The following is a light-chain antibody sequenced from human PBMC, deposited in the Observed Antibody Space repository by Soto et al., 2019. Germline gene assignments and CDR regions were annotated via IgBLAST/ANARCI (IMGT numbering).Light chain of an antibody. CDR2: DAS. CDR3: QPRSNWPPIT. V-gene: IGKV3-11*01. Sequence: ETMLTNSPSTLCFVPGERATLPCRASQSVSSYLAWYQQKPGQAPRLLIYDASNRATGIPARFSGSGSGTDFTLTISSLEPEDFAVYYCQPRSNWPPITFGQGTRLEIK. CDR1: QSVSSY. J-gene: IGKJ5*01.